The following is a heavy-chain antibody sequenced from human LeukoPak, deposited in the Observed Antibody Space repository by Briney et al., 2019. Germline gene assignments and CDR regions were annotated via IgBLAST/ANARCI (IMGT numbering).Heavy chain of an antibody. CDR3: ARDGGSHGAYPPR. J-gene: IGHJ4*02. D-gene: IGHD4-17*01. V-gene: IGHV3-66*01. CDR2: IYTGGST. Sequence: PGGSLRLSCAASGFTVSSKHMSWVRQAPGKGLEWVSVIYTGGSTYYADSVKGRFTISRDSSENTLYLQMDSLRAEDTAVYYCARDGGSHGAYPPRWGQGTVVTVS. CDR1: GFTVSSKH.